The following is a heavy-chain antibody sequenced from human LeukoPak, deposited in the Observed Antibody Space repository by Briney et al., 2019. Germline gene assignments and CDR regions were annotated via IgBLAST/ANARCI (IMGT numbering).Heavy chain of an antibody. Sequence: SVKVSCKASGVIFSSYAISWVRQVPGQGLEWMGRIIPIFGTANYAQKFQGRVTITTDESTSTAYMELSSLRSEDTAVYYCASEYCSGGSCFALFDYWGQGTLVTVSS. CDR1: GVIFSSYA. J-gene: IGHJ4*02. V-gene: IGHV1-69*05. D-gene: IGHD2-15*01. CDR3: ASEYCSGGSCFALFDY. CDR2: IIPIFGTA.